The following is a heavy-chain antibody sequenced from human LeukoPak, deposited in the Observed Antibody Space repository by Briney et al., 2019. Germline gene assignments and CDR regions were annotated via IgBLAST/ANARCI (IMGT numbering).Heavy chain of an antibody. CDR2: INHSGST. CDR1: GGSFSGYY. V-gene: IGHV4-34*01. CDR3: ARILWFGDKLFDY. D-gene: IGHD3-10*01. J-gene: IGHJ4*02. Sequence: SETLSLTCAVYGGSFSGYYWSWIRQPPGKGLEWIGEINHSGSTNYNPSLKSRVTISVDTSKNQFSLKLSSVTAADTAVYYCARILWFGDKLFDYWGQGTLVTVSS.